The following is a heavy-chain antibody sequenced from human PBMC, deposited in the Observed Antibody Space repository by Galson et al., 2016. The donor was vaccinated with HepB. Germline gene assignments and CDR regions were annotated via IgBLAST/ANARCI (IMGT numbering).Heavy chain of an antibody. CDR2: IHSNGEFT. CDR1: GFSFSDYP. J-gene: IGHJ4*02. V-gene: IGHV3-23*01. Sequence: SLRLACEASGFSFSDYPMTWVRQAPGKGLEWVSTIHSNGEFTQYAHTMKGRFSIYTDNSKSTLSLQMGSLRAEDTAIYYCAREGQSSGHCGAFDWWGQGTLVTV. D-gene: IGHD2-21*01. CDR3: AREGQSSGHCGAFDW.